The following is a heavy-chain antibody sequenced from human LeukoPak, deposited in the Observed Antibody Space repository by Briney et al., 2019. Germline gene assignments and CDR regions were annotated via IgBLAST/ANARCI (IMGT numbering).Heavy chain of an antibody. CDR3: ARLTTTVTTPFDY. D-gene: IGHD4-17*01. Sequence: GGSLRLSCAASGFTFSIYNMNWVRQAPGKGLEWVSSISSSSSYIYYPDTVKGRFTISRANAKNSLYLHMNSLRAEDTAVYYCARLTTTVTTPFDYWGQGTLVTVSS. CDR2: ISSSSSYI. J-gene: IGHJ4*02. CDR1: GFTFSIYN. V-gene: IGHV3-21*01.